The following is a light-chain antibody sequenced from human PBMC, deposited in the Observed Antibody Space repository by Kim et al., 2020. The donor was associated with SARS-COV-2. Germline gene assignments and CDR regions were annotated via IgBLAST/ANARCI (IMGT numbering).Light chain of an antibody. CDR2: GTS. CDR3: QQYGSSPLT. Sequence: TQAERATLSSRARQRVTSSYLACYQQRPGQAPRLLIYGTSSRATGIPDRFSGSGSGTDFTLTVSRLEPVDCAVYYCQQYGSSPLTFGGGTKVDI. V-gene: IGKV3-20*01. CDR1: QRVTSSY. J-gene: IGKJ4*01.